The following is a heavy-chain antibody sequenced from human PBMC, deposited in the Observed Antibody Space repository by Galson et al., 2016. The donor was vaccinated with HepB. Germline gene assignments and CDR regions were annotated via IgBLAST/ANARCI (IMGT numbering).Heavy chain of an antibody. CDR1: GFTFSSYG. CDR2: ISYDGTIK. Sequence: SLRLSCAASGFTFSSYGVHWVRQAPGKGLEWVADISYDGTIKHSRDTVKGRFSISRDQSQNTVYMQMNSLRAEDTAVYYCARHGGSWHPFDYWGQGTLVTGSS. J-gene: IGHJ4*02. CDR3: ARHGGSWHPFDY. D-gene: IGHD6-13*01. V-gene: IGHV3-33*05.